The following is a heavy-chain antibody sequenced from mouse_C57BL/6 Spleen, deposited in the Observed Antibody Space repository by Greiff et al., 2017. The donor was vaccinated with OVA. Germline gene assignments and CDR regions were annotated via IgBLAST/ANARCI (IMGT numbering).Heavy chain of an antibody. Sequence: EVQVVESGPGLVKPSQSLSLTCSVTGYSITSGYYWNWIRQFPGNKLEWMGYISYDGSNNYNPSLKNRISITRDTSKNQFFLKLNSVTTEDTATYYCARDYDYDGWFAYWGQGTLVTVSA. CDR1: GYSITSGYY. J-gene: IGHJ3*01. CDR2: ISYDGSN. D-gene: IGHD2-4*01. CDR3: ARDYDYDGWFAY. V-gene: IGHV3-6*01.